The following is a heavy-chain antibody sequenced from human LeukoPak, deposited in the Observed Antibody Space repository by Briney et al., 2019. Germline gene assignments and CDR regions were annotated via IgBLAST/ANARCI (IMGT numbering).Heavy chain of an antibody. J-gene: IGHJ6*02. V-gene: IGHV4-4*07. CDR2: IYTSGST. D-gene: IGHD6-13*01. CDR3: ARLYSSSFRYTDYYYGMDV. Sequence: SETLSLTCTVSGGSIRSYYWSWIRQPAGKGLEWIGRIYTSGSTNYNPSLKSRVTMSLDTSKNQFSLKLSSVTAADTAVYYCARLYSSSFRYTDYYYGMDVWGQGTTVTVSS. CDR1: GGSIRSYY.